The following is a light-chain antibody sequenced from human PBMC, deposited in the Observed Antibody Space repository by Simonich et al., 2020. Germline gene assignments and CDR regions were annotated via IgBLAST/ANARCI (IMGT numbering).Light chain of an antibody. CDR1: QSISSW. V-gene: IGKV1-5*03. Sequence: DIQMTQSPSTLSASVGDSVTITCRASQSISSWLAWYQHKPGKAPKYLIYKASRLESGVPTRFSGRGSGTEFTLTISSLQPDDFATYYCQQYNSYPYTFGQGTKLEIK. CDR2: KAS. CDR3: QQYNSYPYT. J-gene: IGKJ2*01.